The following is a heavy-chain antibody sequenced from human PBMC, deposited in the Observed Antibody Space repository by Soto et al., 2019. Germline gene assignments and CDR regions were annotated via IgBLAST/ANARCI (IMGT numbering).Heavy chain of an antibody. D-gene: IGHD2-15*01. CDR3: ARARCSSGQCYYFDY. CDR1: GFTFSSYN. CDR2: ISRSGDRT. V-gene: IGHV3-64*02. Sequence: EVQLVESGEGLVQPGGSLRLSCAASGFTFSSYNIHWIRQAPGKGLEFVSAISRSGDRTYYADSVKGRFTVTSDNSKNTVSLQVASVRAEDRAVYYCARARCSSGQCYYFDYWGRGALVSVSS. J-gene: IGHJ4*02.